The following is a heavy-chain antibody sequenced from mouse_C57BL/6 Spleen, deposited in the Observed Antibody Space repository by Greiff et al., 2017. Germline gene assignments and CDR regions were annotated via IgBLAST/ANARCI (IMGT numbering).Heavy chain of an antibody. V-gene: IGHV1-42*01. J-gene: IGHJ3*01. CDR2: INPSTGGT. CDR1: GYSFTGYY. D-gene: IGHD1-2*01. Sequence: VQLQQSGPELVKPGASVKISCKASGYSFTGYYMNWVKQSPEKSLEWIGEINPSTGGTTYNQKFKAKATLTVDKTSSTAYMQLKSLTSEDSAVYYCGSPHDYGFAYWGQGTLVTVSA. CDR3: GSPHDYGFAY.